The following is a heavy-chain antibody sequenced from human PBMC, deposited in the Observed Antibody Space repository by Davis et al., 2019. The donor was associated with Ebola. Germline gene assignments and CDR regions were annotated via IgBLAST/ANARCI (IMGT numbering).Heavy chain of an antibody. Sequence: ASVKVSCKASGYTFTSYYMHWVRQAPGKGLEWMGGFDPEDGETIYAQKFQGRVTMTEDTSTDTAYMELSSLRSEDTAVYYCATVNCSSTSCPYDAFDIWGQGTMVTVSS. CDR2: FDPEDGET. CDR3: ATVNCSSTSCPYDAFDI. J-gene: IGHJ3*02. CDR1: GYTFTSYY. D-gene: IGHD2-2*01. V-gene: IGHV1-24*01.